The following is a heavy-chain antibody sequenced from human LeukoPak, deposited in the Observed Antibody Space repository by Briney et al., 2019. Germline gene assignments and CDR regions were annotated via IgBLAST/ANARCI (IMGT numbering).Heavy chain of an antibody. D-gene: IGHD3-22*01. Sequence: GGSLRLSCAASGFTFSSYAMSWVRQAPGKGLEWVSAISGSGGSTYYADSVKGRFTISRDNSKNTLYLQMNSLRAEDTAVYYCAMQNYYDSSGYYLSISRFDYWGQGTRVTVSS. J-gene: IGHJ4*02. V-gene: IGHV3-23*01. CDR3: AMQNYYDSSGYYLSISRFDY. CDR2: ISGSGGST. CDR1: GFTFSSYA.